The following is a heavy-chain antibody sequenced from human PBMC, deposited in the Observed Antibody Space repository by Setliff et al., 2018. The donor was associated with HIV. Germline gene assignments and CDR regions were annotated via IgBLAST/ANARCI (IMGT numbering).Heavy chain of an antibody. D-gene: IGHD2-15*01. V-gene: IGHV4-59*12. J-gene: IGHJ6*03. CDR3: ARVLAAYLDV. CDR1: GGSMNANH. Sequence: SETLSLTCTVSGGSMNANHWSWIRQSPGKGPGWIAYIHVSGSTYFNPSLSSRVTISVDTSKNQFSLNLSSVTAADTAVYFCARVLAAYLDVWGKGTTVTVSS. CDR2: IHVSGST.